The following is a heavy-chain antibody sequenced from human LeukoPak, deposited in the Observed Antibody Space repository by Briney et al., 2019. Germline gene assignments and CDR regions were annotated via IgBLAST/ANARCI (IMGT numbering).Heavy chain of an antibody. CDR1: GFTFSDYA. Sequence: TGGSLRLSCAASGFTFSDYAMSWVRQAPGKGLEWVSAISGSGGSTYYADSVRGRFTISRDNSKNTLWLQMNSLRAEDTAVYYCARWPAYSYFDFWGQGTLVTVSS. CDR3: ARWPAYSYFDF. CDR2: ISGSGGST. D-gene: IGHD2-15*01. J-gene: IGHJ4*02. V-gene: IGHV3-23*01.